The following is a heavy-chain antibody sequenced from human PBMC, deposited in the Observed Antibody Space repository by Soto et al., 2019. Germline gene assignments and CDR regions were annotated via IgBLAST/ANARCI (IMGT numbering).Heavy chain of an antibody. CDR2: ISDSGGST. CDR1: GFTFSSYT. Sequence: EVQLLESGGGLVQPGGSLRLSCAASGFTFSSYTMSWVRQAPGKGLEWVSAISDSGGSTYYADSVKGRFTISRDNSKHTLVLQVNSLRAEDTAVYYCATVLGDYYYMDVWGKGTKVTVSS. J-gene: IGHJ6*03. V-gene: IGHV3-23*01. CDR3: ATVLGDYYYMDV.